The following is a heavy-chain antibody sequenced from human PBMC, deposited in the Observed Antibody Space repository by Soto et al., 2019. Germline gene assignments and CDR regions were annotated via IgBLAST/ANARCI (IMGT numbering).Heavy chain of an antibody. V-gene: IGHV1-2*02. CDR1: GYPFNDNH. D-gene: IGHD2-2*01. CDR3: APAKRGTVSLLSA. J-gene: IGHJ5*01. Sequence: QVQLVQSGAELRKPGASVKVSCKASGYPFNDNHIHWVRQAPGQGLEWMGWLNPYSGATTYAANNKGRINLTRDPSLSTSYMELIGLRSDDTAVYYCAPAKRGTVSLLSAWGQGTLVTVSS. CDR2: LNPYSGAT.